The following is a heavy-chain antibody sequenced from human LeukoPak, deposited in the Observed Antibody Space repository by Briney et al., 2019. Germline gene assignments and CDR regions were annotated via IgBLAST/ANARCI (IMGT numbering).Heavy chain of an antibody. CDR3: ARLTRLSTSPDRYYLDY. CDR1: GDSISSYY. Sequence: SETLSLTCTVSGDSISSYYWSWIRQPPGKGLEWIGYIYTSGSTNYIPSLKGRVTISIDTSKNQFSLKLSSVTAADSAVYYCARLTRLSTSPDRYYLDYWGQGTLVTVSS. V-gene: IGHV4-4*09. J-gene: IGHJ4*02. D-gene: IGHD6-6*01. CDR2: IYTSGST.